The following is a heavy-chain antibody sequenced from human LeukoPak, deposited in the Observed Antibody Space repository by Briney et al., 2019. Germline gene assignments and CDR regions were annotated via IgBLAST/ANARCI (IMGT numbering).Heavy chain of an antibody. Sequence: GGSLRLSCAASGFPFSGNYMSWFRQAPGKGLEWVSVFYSGGSTYYADSVKGRFTISRDNSKNTLYLQMNSLRAEDTAVYYCARATSTRQARYFDWSEGNDAFDIWGQGTMVTVSS. D-gene: IGHD3-9*01. CDR1: GFPFSGNY. J-gene: IGHJ3*02. CDR2: FYSGGST. V-gene: IGHV3-66*01. CDR3: ARATSTRQARYFDWSEGNDAFDI.